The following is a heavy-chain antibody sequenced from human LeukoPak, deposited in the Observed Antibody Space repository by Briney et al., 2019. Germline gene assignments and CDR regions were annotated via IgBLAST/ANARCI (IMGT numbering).Heavy chain of an antibody. CDR3: ARGSTVVTPRFDY. CDR2: INHSGST. D-gene: IGHD4-23*01. J-gene: IGHJ4*02. Sequence: SETLSLTCAVYGGSFSGYYWSWIRQPPGKGLEWIGEINHSGSTNYNPSLKSRVTISVDTSKNQFSLKLSSVTAADTAVYYCARGSTVVTPRFDYWGQGTPVTVSS. CDR1: GGSFSGYY. V-gene: IGHV4-34*01.